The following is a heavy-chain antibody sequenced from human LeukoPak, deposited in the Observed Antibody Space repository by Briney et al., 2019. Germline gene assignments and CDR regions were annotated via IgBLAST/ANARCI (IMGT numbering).Heavy chain of an antibody. Sequence: PSETLSLTCAVYGGSFSSYFWSWIRQSPGMELEWIGEISHSGSTNYNPSLKGRVTLSVDTSKNQFSLNLNSIIAADTAVYYCVRGGEGYNDDRFDFWGQGTLVTVSS. V-gene: IGHV4-34*01. D-gene: IGHD5-24*01. CDR3: VRGGEGYNDDRFDF. CDR1: GGSFSSYF. J-gene: IGHJ4*02. CDR2: ISHSGST.